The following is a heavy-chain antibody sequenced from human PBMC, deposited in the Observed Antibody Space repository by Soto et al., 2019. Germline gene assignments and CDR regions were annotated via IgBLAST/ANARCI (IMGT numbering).Heavy chain of an antibody. D-gene: IGHD3-9*01. V-gene: IGHV4-59*08. CDR3: ASQRAGYYDILTGYVDSSGYYYYMDV. J-gene: IGHJ6*03. CDR2: IYYSGST. Sequence: SETLSLTCTVSGGSISSYYWSWIRQPPGKGLEWIGYIYYSGSTNYNPSLKSRVTISVDTSKNQFSLKLSSVTAADTAVYYCASQRAGYYDILTGYVDSSGYYYYMDVWGKGTTVTVSS. CDR1: GGSISSYY.